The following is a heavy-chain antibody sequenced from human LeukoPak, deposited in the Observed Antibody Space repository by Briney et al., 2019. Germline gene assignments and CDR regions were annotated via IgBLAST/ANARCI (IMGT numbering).Heavy chain of an antibody. CDR1: GFTFSSYG. Sequence: GGSLRLSCAASGFTFSSYGMSWVRQAPGKGLEWVSAMSSSDDGRYYAASVRGRFTISRDTSRSTLYLQMNSLRAEDAAVYYCAKAPVASCRGAFCYPFDYWGQGTLVTVSS. CDR3: AKAPVASCRGAFCYPFDY. D-gene: IGHD2-15*01. V-gene: IGHV3-23*01. CDR2: MSSSDDGR. J-gene: IGHJ4*02.